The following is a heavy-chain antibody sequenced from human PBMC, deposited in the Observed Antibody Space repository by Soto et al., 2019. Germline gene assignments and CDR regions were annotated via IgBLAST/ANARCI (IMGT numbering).Heavy chain of an antibody. CDR2: IIPIFGTA. Sequence: SVKVSCKASGGTFSSYAISWVRQAPGQGLEWMGGIIPIFGTANYAQKFQGRVTITADKSTSTAYMELSSLRSEDTAVYYCARVAGTDPRYCSGGSCYFLGYYYGMDVRGQGTTVTVSS. CDR1: GGTFSSYA. D-gene: IGHD2-15*01. CDR3: ARVAGTDPRYCSGGSCYFLGYYYGMDV. V-gene: IGHV1-69*06. J-gene: IGHJ6*02.